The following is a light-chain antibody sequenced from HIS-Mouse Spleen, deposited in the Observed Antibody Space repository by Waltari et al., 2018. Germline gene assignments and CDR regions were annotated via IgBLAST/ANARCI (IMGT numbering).Light chain of an antibody. V-gene: IGLV3-10*01. CDR1: ALPKKY. Sequence: SYVLTQPPSVSVSPGQTARFTCPGDALPKKYAYWYQQKSGQAPVLVIYEDSKRPSGIPERFSGSSSGTMATLTISGAQVEDEADYYCYSTDSSGNHRVFGGGTKLTVL. CDR3: YSTDSSGNHRV. J-gene: IGLJ2*01. CDR2: EDS.